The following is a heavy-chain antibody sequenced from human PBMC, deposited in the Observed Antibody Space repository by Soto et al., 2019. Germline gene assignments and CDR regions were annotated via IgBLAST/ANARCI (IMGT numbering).Heavy chain of an antibody. Sequence: ASVKVSCKASGYTFTGYYMHWVRQGPGPRLEWMGWINPNSGGTNYAQKFQGRVTMTRDTSISTAYMELSRLRSDDAAVYYCAFSIAARLLHDYYVMDVWGQWTTVTVSS. J-gene: IGHJ6*02. D-gene: IGHD6-6*01. CDR2: INPNSGGT. CDR1: GYTFTGYY. CDR3: AFSIAARLLHDYYVMDV. V-gene: IGHV1-2*02.